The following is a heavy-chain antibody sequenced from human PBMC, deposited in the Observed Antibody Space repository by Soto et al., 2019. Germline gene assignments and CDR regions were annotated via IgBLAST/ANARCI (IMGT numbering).Heavy chain of an antibody. J-gene: IGHJ6*03. CDR1: GGSISSSSYY. CDR3: ARRERSDYYMDV. V-gene: IGHV4-39*01. Sequence: PSETLSLTCTVSGGSISSSSYYWGWIRQPPGKGLEWIGSIYYSGSTYYNPSLKSRVTISVDTSKNQFSLKLSSVTAADTAVYYCARRERSDYYMDVWGKGTTVTVSS. CDR2: IYYSGST. D-gene: IGHD1-26*01.